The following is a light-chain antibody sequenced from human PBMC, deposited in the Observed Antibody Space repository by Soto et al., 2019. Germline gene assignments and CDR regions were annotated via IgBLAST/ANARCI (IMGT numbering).Light chain of an antibody. CDR3: SSFARGSVV. V-gene: IGLV2-11*01. J-gene: IGLJ2*01. Sequence: QSALTQPRAVSGSPGQSATISCTGTSSDVGGSNYVSWYQQHPGKAPKLIIYEVDKRPSGVPDRFSGSKSGNTASLTISGLQPEDETDYYCSSFARGSVVFGGGTKLTVL. CDR1: SSDVGGSNY. CDR2: EVD.